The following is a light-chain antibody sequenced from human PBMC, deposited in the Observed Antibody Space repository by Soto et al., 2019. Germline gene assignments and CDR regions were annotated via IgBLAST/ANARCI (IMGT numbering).Light chain of an antibody. Sequence: DIQMTQSPSSLSASVGDRVTITCRASQAITSNLAWYQQKPGNPPKLLIYEESTLHSGVPSRFSGRKVGTQFILTIDSLQPEDFATYYCQQVKSYPRAFGGGTKVDIK. V-gene: IGKV1-9*01. CDR2: EES. CDR1: QAITSN. J-gene: IGKJ4*01. CDR3: QQVKSYPRA.